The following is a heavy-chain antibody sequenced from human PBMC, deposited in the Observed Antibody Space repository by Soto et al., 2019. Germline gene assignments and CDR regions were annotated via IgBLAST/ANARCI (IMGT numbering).Heavy chain of an antibody. J-gene: IGHJ5*01. CDR2: INHSGRV. Sequence: SETLSLTCAVYGGSFSGHSWTWIRQSPGKGLEWIGDINHSGRVNYSPSLKSRVTISLDTSKNQFSLTLSAVTAADTAMYYCSTRAYDTNGYYRFDPWGQGNLVTVSS. V-gene: IGHV4-34*01. D-gene: IGHD3-22*01. CDR3: STRAYDTNGYYRFDP. CDR1: GGSFSGHS.